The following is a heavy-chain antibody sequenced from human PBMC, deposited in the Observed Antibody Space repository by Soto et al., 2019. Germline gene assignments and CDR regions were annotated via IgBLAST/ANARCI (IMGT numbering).Heavy chain of an antibody. CDR2: IAGDSGHI. CDR3: AAPYYYNF. D-gene: IGHD3-22*01. V-gene: IGHV3-21*01. J-gene: IGHJ4*02. CDR1: GFTFSNAW. Sequence: GSLRLSCAASGFTFSNAWMSWVRQAPGKGLEWLSSIAGDSGHIQYADSVEGRFTISRDNARNSLYLQMDNLGPEDTAVYYCAAPYYYNFWGQGTLVTVSS.